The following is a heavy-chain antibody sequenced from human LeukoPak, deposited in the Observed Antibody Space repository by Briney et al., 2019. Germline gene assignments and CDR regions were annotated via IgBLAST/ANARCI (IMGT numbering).Heavy chain of an antibody. D-gene: IGHD2-2*01. CDR3: ARDRTLYCSSTSCYARAAQGPTSNWFDP. V-gene: IGHV1-18*01. Sequence: ASVKVSCKASGYTFTTYGITWVRQAPGQGLEWVGRFSADTGNTNYAQKLQGRVSLTRDTSTSTAYMELRSLRSDDTAVYYCARDRTLYCSSTSCYARAAQGPTSNWFDPWGQGTLVTVSS. CDR1: GYTFTTYG. CDR2: FSADTGNT. J-gene: IGHJ5*02.